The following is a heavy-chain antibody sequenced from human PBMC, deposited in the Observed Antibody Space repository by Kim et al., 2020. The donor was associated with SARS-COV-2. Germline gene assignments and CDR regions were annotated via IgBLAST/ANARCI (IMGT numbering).Heavy chain of an antibody. CDR3: AKDLSIEYGDYSFDY. D-gene: IGHD4-17*01. J-gene: IGHJ4*02. V-gene: IGHV3-43*01. Sequence: SVKGRFTISRDNSKNSLYLQMNSLRTEDTALYYCAKDLSIEYGDYSFDYWGQGTLVTVSS.